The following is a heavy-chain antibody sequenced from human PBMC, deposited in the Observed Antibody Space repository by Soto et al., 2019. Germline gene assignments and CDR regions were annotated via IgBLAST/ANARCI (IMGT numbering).Heavy chain of an antibody. J-gene: IGHJ4*02. V-gene: IGHV3-48*02. CDR2: ISGSSSTI. CDR1: GFTFSSYS. D-gene: IGHD6-19*01. CDR3: ARESVGQWLAFDY. Sequence: EVQLVESGGGLVQPGGSLRLACAASGFTFSSYSVNWVRQAPGKGLEWVSYISGSSSTIYYADSVKGRFTISRDNAKNSLYLQMNSLRDEDTAVYYCARESVGQWLAFDYWGQGTLVTVSS.